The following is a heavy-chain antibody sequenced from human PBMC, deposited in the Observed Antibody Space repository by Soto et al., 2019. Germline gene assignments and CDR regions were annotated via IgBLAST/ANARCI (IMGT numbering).Heavy chain of an antibody. J-gene: IGHJ3*02. V-gene: IGHV4-31*03. D-gene: IGHD4-17*01. CDR3: ARVTHRERRGMTTVTTGAFDI. Sequence: SETLSLTCTVSGGSISSGGYYWSWIRQHPGKGLEWIGYIYYSGSTYYNPSLKSRVTISVDTSKNQFSLKLSSVTAADTAVYYCARVTHRERRGMTTVTTGAFDIWGQGTMVTVSS. CDR2: IYYSGST. CDR1: GGSISSGGYY.